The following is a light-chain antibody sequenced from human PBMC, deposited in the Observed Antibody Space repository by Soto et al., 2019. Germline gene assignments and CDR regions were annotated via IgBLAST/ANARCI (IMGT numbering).Light chain of an antibody. CDR3: QQYSSMVS. CDR2: DAS. J-gene: IGKJ4*01. V-gene: IGKV1-33*01. CDR1: HDVSRN. Sequence: DLQMTQSPSSLSASVGDRVTIACQSSHDVSRNLNWLQQKPGEAPKLLIYDASNLESGVPSRFSRSGSETDFTLIISSLQPECVATYYCQQYSSMVSFGGGTAIEIK.